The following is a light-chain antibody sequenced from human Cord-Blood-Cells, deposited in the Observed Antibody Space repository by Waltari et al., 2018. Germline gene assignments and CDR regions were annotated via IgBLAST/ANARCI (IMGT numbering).Light chain of an antibody. CDR1: SSNIGHNY. V-gene: IGLV1-51*01. J-gene: IGLJ2*01. CDR2: DNN. Sequence: QSVLTQPPSVSAAPGQKVTISCSGSSSNIGHNYVSWYQQLPGTAPKLLIYDNNKRTSGIPDRFSGSKSGTSATLGITGLQTGDEADYYCGTWDSSLSAVVFGGGTKLTVL. CDR3: GTWDSSLSAVV.